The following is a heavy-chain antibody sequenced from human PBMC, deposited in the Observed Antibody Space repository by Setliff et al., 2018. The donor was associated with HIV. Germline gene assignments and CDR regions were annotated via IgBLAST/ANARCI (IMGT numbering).Heavy chain of an antibody. V-gene: IGHV1-46*01. D-gene: IGHD2-15*01. CDR2: IHPSGGST. CDR1: GYTFTSYY. Sequence: ASVKVSCKASGYTFTSYYIHWVRQAPGQGLEWMGVIHPSGGSTSYAQSFQDRVTMTRDTSTSTVYMELSSLRSEDTAVYYCARVRYCSGGSCYGGEYWFDPWGQGTLVTAPQ. CDR3: ARVRYCSGGSCYGGEYWFDP. J-gene: IGHJ5*02.